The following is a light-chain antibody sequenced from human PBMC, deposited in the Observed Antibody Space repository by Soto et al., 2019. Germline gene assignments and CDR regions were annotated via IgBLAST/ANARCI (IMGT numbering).Light chain of an antibody. CDR2: GGS. CDR1: QSVSSNF. J-gene: IGKJ2*02. Sequence: EIVLTQSPGTLSLSPGERATLSCRVSQSVSSNFLAWYQQKPGQAPKLLISGGSSRATGIPDRFSGSGSGTDFTLTITKLEPEDFAVYSCQQYGSSPGTFGQGTKLEIK. V-gene: IGKV3-20*01. CDR3: QQYGSSPGT.